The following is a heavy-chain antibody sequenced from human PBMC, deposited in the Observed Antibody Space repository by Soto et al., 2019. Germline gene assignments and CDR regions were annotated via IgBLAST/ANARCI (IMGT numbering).Heavy chain of an antibody. V-gene: IGHV3-48*01. CDR2: ISSSSSTI. Sequence: PGGSLRLSCAASGFTFSSYSMNWVRQAPGKGLEWVSYISSSSSTIYYADSVKGRFTISRDNAKNSLYLQMNSLRAEDTAVYYCARAEVVAANDYWGQGTLVTVSS. CDR1: GFTFSSYS. D-gene: IGHD2-15*01. CDR3: ARAEVVAANDY. J-gene: IGHJ4*02.